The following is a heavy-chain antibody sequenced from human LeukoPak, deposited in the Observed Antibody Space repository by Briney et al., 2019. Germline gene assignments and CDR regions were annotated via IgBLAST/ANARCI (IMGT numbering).Heavy chain of an antibody. D-gene: IGHD4-17*01. CDR3: AGVGDYSGDYVRFDS. J-gene: IGHJ4*02. Sequence: GGSLRLSCAASGFTFSSYWMHWVRQVPGKGLVWVSRINSDGSDTTYADSMKGRFTISRDNAKNTFYLQMNGLRAEDTAVYYCAGVGDYSGDYVRFDSWGQGTLVTVSS. CDR1: GFTFSSYW. CDR2: INSDGSDT. V-gene: IGHV3-74*01.